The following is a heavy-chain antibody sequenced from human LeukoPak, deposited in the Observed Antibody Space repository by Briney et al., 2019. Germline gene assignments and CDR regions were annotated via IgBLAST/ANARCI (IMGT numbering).Heavy chain of an antibody. CDR1: GYTFTSYG. CDR3: ASCNDSSGYFAY. D-gene: IGHD3-22*01. J-gene: IGHJ4*02. CDR2: VNTNTGNP. V-gene: IGHV7-4-1*02. Sequence: ASVKVSCKASGYTFTSYGISWVRQAPGQGLEYMGWVNTNTGNPTYAQGFTGRFVFSSDSSVSTAYLQVTSLKADDSAIYFCASCNDSSGYFAYWGQGTLVTVSS.